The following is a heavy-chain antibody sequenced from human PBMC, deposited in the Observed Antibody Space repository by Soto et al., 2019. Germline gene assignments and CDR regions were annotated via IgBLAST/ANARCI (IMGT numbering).Heavy chain of an antibody. CDR3: ARGGIVVVPAAIRRFAP. Sequence: QVQLQQWGAGLLKPSETLSLTCAVYGGSFSGYYWSWIRQPPGKGLEWIGEINHSGSTNYNPSLKSRVTVSVDTSKHQFSLKQSSVTAADTPVYYCARGGIVVVPAAIRRFAPWGQGTLVTVSS. V-gene: IGHV4-34*01. CDR1: GGSFSGYY. CDR2: INHSGST. D-gene: IGHD2-2*01. J-gene: IGHJ5*02.